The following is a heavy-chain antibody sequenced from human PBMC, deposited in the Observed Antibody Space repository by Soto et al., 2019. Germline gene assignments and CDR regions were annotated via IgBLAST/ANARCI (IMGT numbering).Heavy chain of an antibody. V-gene: IGHV5-51*01. CDR3: ARESLDTAMVTGYYYYGMDV. Sequence: GESLKISCKGSGYSFTSYWIGWVRQMPGKGLEWMGIIYPGDSDTRYSPSFQGQVTISADKSISTAYLQWSSLKASDTAMYYCARESLDTAMVTGYYYYGMDVWGQGTTVTV. CDR1: GYSFTSYW. D-gene: IGHD5-18*01. CDR2: IYPGDSDT. J-gene: IGHJ6*02.